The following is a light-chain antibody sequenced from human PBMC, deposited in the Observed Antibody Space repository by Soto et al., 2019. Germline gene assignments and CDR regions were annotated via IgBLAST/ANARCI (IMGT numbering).Light chain of an antibody. CDR2: DAS. V-gene: IGKV3-11*01. CDR1: QSVSTY. CDR3: QQRNNWPWT. Sequence: DNLLTQSPDTLSLSPGERATLSCRASQSVSTYLAWYQQKPGQGPRLLIYDASNRAAGIPDRFSGSGSATDFTLTISSLEPEDFAVYYCQQRNNWPWTFGQGTKVEIK. J-gene: IGKJ1*01.